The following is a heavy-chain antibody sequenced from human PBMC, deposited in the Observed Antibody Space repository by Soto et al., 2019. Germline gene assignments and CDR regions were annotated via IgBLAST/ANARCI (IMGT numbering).Heavy chain of an antibody. CDR1: GYTFTSYD. CDR2: MNPNSGNT. V-gene: IGHV1-8*01. CDR3: AVWSSSWFRYIDY. J-gene: IGHJ4*02. Sequence: GASVKVSCKASGYTFTSYDINWVRQATGQGLEWMGWMNPNSGNTGYAQKFQGRVTMTRNTSISTAYMELSSLRSEDTAVYYCAVWSSSWFRYIDYWGQGTLVTVSS. D-gene: IGHD6-13*01.